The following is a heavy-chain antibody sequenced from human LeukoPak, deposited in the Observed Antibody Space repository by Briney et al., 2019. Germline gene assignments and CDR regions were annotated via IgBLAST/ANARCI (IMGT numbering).Heavy chain of an antibody. CDR1: GYTFTKYG. V-gene: IGHV1-18*01. D-gene: IGHD2-21*02. Sequence: ASVKVSCKASGYTFTKYGLTWVRQTPGQGLKWMGWISTDKADTYYAQNYQGRVTMTIDTSTSTAYMELRSLTSDDTAVYYCVRDCASDCSIKGHYFFDLWGRGTLVTVSS. J-gene: IGHJ2*01. CDR2: ISTDKADT. CDR3: VRDCASDCSIKGHYFFDL.